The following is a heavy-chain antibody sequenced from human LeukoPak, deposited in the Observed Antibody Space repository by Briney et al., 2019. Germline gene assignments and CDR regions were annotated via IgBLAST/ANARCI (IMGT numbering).Heavy chain of an antibody. CDR2: INPNSGGT. CDR3: ARTRGTHISMAYLDS. V-gene: IGHV1-2*02. Sequence: ASVKVSCKASGYTFTGFYMHWVRQAPGQGLEWMGWINPNSGGTNYAHKFQGRVTMTRDTSITTAYMELSSLRSDDTAVYYCARTRGTHISMAYLDSWGQGTLVTVSS. D-gene: IGHD2/OR15-2a*01. J-gene: IGHJ4*02. CDR1: GYTFTGFY.